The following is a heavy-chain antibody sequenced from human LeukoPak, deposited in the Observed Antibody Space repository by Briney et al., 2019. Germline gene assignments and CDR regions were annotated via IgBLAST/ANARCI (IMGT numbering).Heavy chain of an antibody. CDR3: ALRYCGDGSCYFDY. CDR1: SGSISSNKYF. Sequence: SETLSLTCTVSSGSISSNKYFWRWIRQPPGMGLEGIGSFYYTENIYYNPRVKSRVPISVDKSKRQISLRLSSVTATDTAVYYCALRYCGDGSCYFDYWGQGTLVTVSS. CDR2: FYYTENI. J-gene: IGHJ4*02. V-gene: IGHV4-39*01. D-gene: IGHD2-15*01.